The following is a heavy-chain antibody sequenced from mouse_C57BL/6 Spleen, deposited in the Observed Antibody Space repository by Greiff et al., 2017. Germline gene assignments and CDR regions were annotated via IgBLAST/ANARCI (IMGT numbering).Heavy chain of an antibody. CDR3: ARWSGTSLWYFDV. Sequence: QVQLQQPGAELVRPGSSVKLSCKASGYTFTSYWMDWVKQRPGQGLEWIGNIYPSDSETHYNQKFKDKATLTVDKSSSTAYMQLRSLTSEDYAVDYCARWSGTSLWYFDVWGTGTTLTVSS. V-gene: IGHV1-61*01. CDR2: IYPSDSET. D-gene: IGHD1-1*01. CDR1: GYTFTSYW. J-gene: IGHJ1*03.